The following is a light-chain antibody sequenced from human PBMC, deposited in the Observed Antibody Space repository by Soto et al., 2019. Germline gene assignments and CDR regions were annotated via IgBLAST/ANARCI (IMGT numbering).Light chain of an antibody. CDR2: GTY. Sequence: EIVMTQSPATLSVSPGEGVTLSCRASERLTTNLAWYQQSPGQAPRLLIYGTYTRATGIPTRFSGSGTGTEFTLTISSLESEDFAVYYCKQYNKWPRTVGGGTKVDIK. J-gene: IGKJ4*01. V-gene: IGKV3D-15*01. CDR1: ERLTTN. CDR3: KQYNKWPRT.